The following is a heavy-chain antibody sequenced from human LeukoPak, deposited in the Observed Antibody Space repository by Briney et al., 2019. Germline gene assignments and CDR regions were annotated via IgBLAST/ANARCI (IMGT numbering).Heavy chain of an antibody. CDR1: GFNFNNYA. Sequence: GGSLRLSCAASGFNFNNYAMSWVRQAPGKGLEWVSTLSGTGGSAYYADSVRGRFTISRDNSKNTLYLQMDSLRAEDTAVYYCAKARSGYYTDYYFDSWGQGTLVTVSS. J-gene: IGHJ4*02. CDR3: AKARSGYYTDYYFDS. V-gene: IGHV3-23*01. CDR2: LSGTGGSA. D-gene: IGHD3-3*01.